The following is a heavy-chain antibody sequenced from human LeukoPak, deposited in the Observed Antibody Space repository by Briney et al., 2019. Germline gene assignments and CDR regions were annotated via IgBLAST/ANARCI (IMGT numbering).Heavy chain of an antibody. V-gene: IGHV1-8*03. CDR1: RYTFTRYD. D-gene: IGHD3-3*01. Sequence: ASVKLSCKTSRYTFTRYDINWVRQAPGQGLEWMGWMNPNSGNTGYAQKFQDRVTITRNTSISTAYMELGSMRSEDKAVYYCARAIGGYDFWSGYYTFDYWGQGTLVTVSS. CDR2: MNPNSGNT. CDR3: ARAIGGYDFWSGYYTFDY. J-gene: IGHJ4*02.